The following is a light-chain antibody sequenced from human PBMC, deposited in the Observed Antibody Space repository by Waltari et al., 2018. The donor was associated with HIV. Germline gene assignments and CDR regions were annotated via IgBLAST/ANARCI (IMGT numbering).Light chain of an antibody. CDR1: SGHSRYD. CDR2: VNSDGSH. V-gene: IGLV4-69*01. CDR3: QTWENGPKV. J-gene: IGLJ3*02. Sequence: QLVLTPSPSASASLGASVKLTCTLSSGHSRYDIAWHQQQPEKGPRYLMKVNSDGSHTKGDGIPVLFSGSSSGAARSLTISSLQSDDEAYYYWQTWENGPKVFGGGTKLTVV.